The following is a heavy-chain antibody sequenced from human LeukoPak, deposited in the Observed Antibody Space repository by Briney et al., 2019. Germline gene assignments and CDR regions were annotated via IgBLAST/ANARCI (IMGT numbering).Heavy chain of an antibody. J-gene: IGHJ3*02. CDR1: GYTFTGYY. Sequence: ASVKVSCKASGYTFTGYYMHWVRQAPGQGLEWMGWINPNSGGTNYAQKFQGRVTMTRDTSISTAYMELSRLRSDDTAVYYCARDNGRNPQYAFDIWGQGTMVTVSS. D-gene: IGHD1-14*01. V-gene: IGHV1-2*02. CDR2: INPNSGGT. CDR3: ARDNGRNPQYAFDI.